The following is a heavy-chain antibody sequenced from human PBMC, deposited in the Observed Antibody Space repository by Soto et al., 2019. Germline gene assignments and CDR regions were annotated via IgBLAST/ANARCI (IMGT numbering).Heavy chain of an antibody. V-gene: IGHV1-18*01. CDR3: ARCGSYYDILTGPHDAFDI. Sequence: ASVKVSCKASGYTFISYGISWVRQAPGQGLEWMGWISAYNGNTNYVQKFQGRVTMTTDTSTSTAYMELRSLRSDDTAVYYCARCGSYYDILTGPHDAFDIWGQGTMVTVSS. D-gene: IGHD3-9*01. CDR2: ISAYNGNT. CDR1: GYTFISYG. J-gene: IGHJ3*02.